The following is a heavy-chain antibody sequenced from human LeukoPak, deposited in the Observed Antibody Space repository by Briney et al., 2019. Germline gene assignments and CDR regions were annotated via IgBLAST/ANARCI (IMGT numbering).Heavy chain of an antibody. V-gene: IGHV3-23*01. CDR1: GFTFSIYA. D-gene: IGHD5-18*01. CDR2: ISGSGDAT. Sequence: GGSLRLSCAASGFTFSIYAMSWVRQAPGKGLEWVSGISGSGDATYYADSVKGRFTISRDNSENALSLQMNSLRAEDTAVYYCARTRGYGYGYVYWGQGTLVTVSS. CDR3: ARTRGYGYGYVY. J-gene: IGHJ4*02.